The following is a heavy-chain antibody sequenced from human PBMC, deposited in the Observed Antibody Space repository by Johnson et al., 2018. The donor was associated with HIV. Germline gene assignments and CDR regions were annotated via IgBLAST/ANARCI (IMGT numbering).Heavy chain of an antibody. D-gene: IGHD2-21*02. Sequence: QMLLVESGGGVVQPGRSLRLSCAASGFTFSSYTMHWVRQAPGKGLEWVAVISYDGSNKYYGDSVKGRFTISRDNSKNTLFLQKSSLRAEDTAVYYCARAHFPYCGGDCYSFAFDIWGQGTVVTVSS. CDR3: ARAHFPYCGGDCYSFAFDI. CDR2: ISYDGSNK. CDR1: GFTFSSYT. V-gene: IGHV3-30-3*01. J-gene: IGHJ3*02.